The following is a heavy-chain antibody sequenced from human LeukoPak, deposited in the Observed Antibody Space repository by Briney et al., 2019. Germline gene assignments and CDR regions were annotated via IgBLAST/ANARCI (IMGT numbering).Heavy chain of an antibody. V-gene: IGHV3-74*01. Sequence: GGSLRLSCAASGFTFSSYWMHWVRQAPGKGLVWVSRINSDGSSTTYADSVKGRFTISRDNAKNTLYLQMNSLRAEDTAVYYCASYEDYKDAFDIWGQGTMVTVSS. J-gene: IGHJ3*02. D-gene: IGHD4-11*01. CDR2: INSDGSST. CDR1: GFTFSSYW. CDR3: ASYEDYKDAFDI.